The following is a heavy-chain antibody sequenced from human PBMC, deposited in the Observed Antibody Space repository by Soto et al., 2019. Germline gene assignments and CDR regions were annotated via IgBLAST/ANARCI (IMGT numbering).Heavy chain of an antibody. CDR1: GFTFSSYL. CDR3: ASPVRYYYYYYMDV. J-gene: IGHJ6*03. Sequence: PGGSLRLSCAASGFTFSSYLMSWVRQAPGKGLEWVANIKQDGSEKYYVDSVKGRFTISRDNGKNSLYLQMNSLRAEDTAVYYCASPVRYYYYYYMDVWGKGTTVTVSS. V-gene: IGHV3-7*01. CDR2: IKQDGSEK.